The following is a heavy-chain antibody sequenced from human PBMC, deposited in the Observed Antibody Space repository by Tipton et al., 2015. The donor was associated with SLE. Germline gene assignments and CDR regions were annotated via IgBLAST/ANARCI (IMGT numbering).Heavy chain of an antibody. CDR2: IYYSGNT. J-gene: IGHJ6*03. D-gene: IGHD3-10*01. Sequence: TLSLTCTVSGGSISSSDYYWTWIRQHPGKGLEWIGYIYYSGNTYYNPSLKSRITISVDTSTNQFSLKLNSVTAADTAVYYCARGNYASESYYRLYMDVWGKGTTVTVSS. V-gene: IGHV4-31*03. CDR3: ARGNYASESYYRLYMDV. CDR1: GGSISSSDYY.